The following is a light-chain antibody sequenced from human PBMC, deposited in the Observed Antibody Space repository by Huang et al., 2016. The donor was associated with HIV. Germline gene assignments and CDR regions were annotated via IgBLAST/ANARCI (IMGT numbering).Light chain of an antibody. V-gene: IGKV3-15*01. CDR3: QQYNNWPPWT. CDR1: QSVNNK. J-gene: IGKJ1*01. CDR2: DAS. Sequence: EVVMTQSPVTLSVSPGERATLSCRASQSVNNKLAWFQQKPGQAPRLLIHDASSRATGIPDRFSGSGSGTEFTLTISSLQSEDFAVYYCQQYNNWPPWTFGQGTKVEI.